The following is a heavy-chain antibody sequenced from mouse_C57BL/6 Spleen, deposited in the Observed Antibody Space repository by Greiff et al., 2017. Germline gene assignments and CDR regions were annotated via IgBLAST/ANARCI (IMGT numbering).Heavy chain of an antibody. D-gene: IGHD6-1*01. Sequence: EVKLVESGGGLVKPGGSLKLSCAASGFTFSSYAMSWVRQTPEKRLEWVATISDGGSYTYYPDNVKGRFTISRDNSKKTRYLQMSHMKSEDTAMYYCARESSPSGFAYWGQGTLVTVSA. CDR1: GFTFSSYA. V-gene: IGHV5-4*01. CDR3: ARESSPSGFAY. CDR2: ISDGGSYT. J-gene: IGHJ3*01.